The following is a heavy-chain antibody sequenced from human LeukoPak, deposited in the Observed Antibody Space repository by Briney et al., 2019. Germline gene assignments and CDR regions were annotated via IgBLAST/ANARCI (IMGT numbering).Heavy chain of an antibody. D-gene: IGHD6-13*01. CDR1: GGSVSSGSYY. CDR3: ARDGRIADSIYYYYYGMDV. Sequence: PSETLSLTCTVSGGSVSSGSYYWSWIRQPPGKGLEWIGYIYYSGSTNYNPSLKSRVTISVDTSKNQFSLKLSSVTAADTAVYYCARDGRIADSIYYYYYGMDVWGQGTTVTVSS. V-gene: IGHV4-61*01. CDR2: IYYSGST. J-gene: IGHJ6*02.